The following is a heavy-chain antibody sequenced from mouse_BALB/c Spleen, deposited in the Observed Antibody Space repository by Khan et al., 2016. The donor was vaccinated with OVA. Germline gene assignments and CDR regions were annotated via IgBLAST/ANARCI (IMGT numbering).Heavy chain of an antibody. CDR1: GFTFTNYG. Sequence: HIQLVQSGPELKKPGETVKISCKASGFTFTNYGMNWVKQAPGKGLKWMGWINTYTGEPTYAHDFKGRIAFTLETSASTAYLQINNLKNEDTATYFCARMKPYWYFDVWGAGTTVTVSS. V-gene: IGHV9-3-1*01. J-gene: IGHJ1*01. CDR3: ARMKPYWYFDV. CDR2: INTYTGEP.